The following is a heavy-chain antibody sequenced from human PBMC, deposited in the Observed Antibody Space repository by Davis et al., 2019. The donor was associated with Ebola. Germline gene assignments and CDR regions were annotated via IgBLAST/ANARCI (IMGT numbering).Heavy chain of an antibody. V-gene: IGHV3-7*01. J-gene: IGHJ4*02. CDR2: IKQDGSEK. Sequence: PGGSLRLSCAASGFTFSSYWMSWVRQAPGKGLEWVANIKQDGSEKYYVDSVKGRFTISRDNAKNTLYLQMNSLRAEDTAVYYCARDSLYYDFWSGKNPLDYWGQGTLVTVSS. CDR1: GFTFSSYW. CDR3: ARDSLYYDFWSGKNPLDY. D-gene: IGHD3-3*01.